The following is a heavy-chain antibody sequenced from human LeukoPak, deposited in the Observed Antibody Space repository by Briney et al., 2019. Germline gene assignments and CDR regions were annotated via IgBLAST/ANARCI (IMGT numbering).Heavy chain of an antibody. Sequence: PSETLSLTCAVYGGSFSGYYWSWIRQPPGKGLEWIGEINHSGSTNYNPSLKSRVTISVDTSKNQFSLKLSSVTAADTAVYYCARHVGRLAVANFDYWGQGTLVTVSS. V-gene: IGHV4-34*01. CDR1: GGSFSGYY. CDR3: ARHVGRLAVANFDY. D-gene: IGHD6-19*01. J-gene: IGHJ4*02. CDR2: INHSGST.